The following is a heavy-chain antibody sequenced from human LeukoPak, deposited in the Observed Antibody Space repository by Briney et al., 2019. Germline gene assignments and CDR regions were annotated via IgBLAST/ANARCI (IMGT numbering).Heavy chain of an antibody. CDR3: ARDRGYCSSGSCYGLYFDS. V-gene: IGHV3-48*01. Sequence: GGSLRLSCSASGFGFSAYTMNWVRQAPEKGLEWVSFISSGGSTIYYADSVKGRFTVSRDNAKNSLYLQISNLRAEDTALYYCARDRGYCSSGSCYGLYFDSWGQGTLVTVSS. D-gene: IGHD2-15*01. CDR2: ISSGGSTI. J-gene: IGHJ4*02. CDR1: GFGFSAYT.